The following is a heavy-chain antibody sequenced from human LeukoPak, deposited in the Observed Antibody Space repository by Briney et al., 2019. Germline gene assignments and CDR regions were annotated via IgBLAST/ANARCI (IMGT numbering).Heavy chain of an antibody. V-gene: IGHV1-8*03. CDR1: GYTFTSYD. CDR2: MNPNSGNT. CDR3: ARGTYYYGSGSYYSDAFDI. D-gene: IGHD3-10*01. Sequence: ASVKVSCKASGYTFTSYDINWVRQATGQGLEWMGWMNPNSGNTGYAQKFQGRVTITRNTSISTAYMELSRLRSEDTAVYYCARGTYYYGSGSYYSDAFDIWGQGTMVTVSS. J-gene: IGHJ3*02.